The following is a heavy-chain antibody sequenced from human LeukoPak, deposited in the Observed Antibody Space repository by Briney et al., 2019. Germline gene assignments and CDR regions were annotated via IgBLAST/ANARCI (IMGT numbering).Heavy chain of an antibody. V-gene: IGHV3-23*01. Sequence: GGSLRLSCAASGFTFSSYAMSWVRQAPGKGLEWVSDITGGGGSTYYADSVKGRFTISRDNSKNTLYLQMNSLRAEDTAVYFCAKLSGYPGAYWGQGTVVTVSS. D-gene: IGHD3-22*01. CDR3: AKLSGYPGAY. CDR2: ITGGGGST. CDR1: GFTFSSYA. J-gene: IGHJ4*02.